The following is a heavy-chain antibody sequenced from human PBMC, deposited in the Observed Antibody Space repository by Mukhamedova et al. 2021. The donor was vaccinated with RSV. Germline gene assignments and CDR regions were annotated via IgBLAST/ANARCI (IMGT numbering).Heavy chain of an antibody. D-gene: IGHD2-2*01. J-gene: IGHJ3*02. Sequence: VRQAPGQGLEWMGWINPNSGGTNYAQKFQGRVTMTRDTSISTAYMELSRLRSDDTAVHYCASPAIVVVPAADDAFDIWGQGTMVT. V-gene: IGHV1-2*02. CDR3: ASPAIVVVPAADDAFDI. CDR2: INPNSGGT.